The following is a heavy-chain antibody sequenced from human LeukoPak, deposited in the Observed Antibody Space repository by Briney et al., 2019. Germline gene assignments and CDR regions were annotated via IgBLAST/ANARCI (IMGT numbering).Heavy chain of an antibody. J-gene: IGHJ4*02. D-gene: IGHD5-18*01. Sequence: GRSLRLSCAASGLTFSSYAMQWVRQAPGKGLEWVSAISGSGGSTYYADSVKGRFTISRDNSKNTLYLQMNSLRAEDTAVYYCANEDTAMVSSGWYMHWGQGTLVTVSS. V-gene: IGHV3-23*01. CDR2: ISGSGGST. CDR3: ANEDTAMVSSGWYMH. CDR1: GLTFSSYA.